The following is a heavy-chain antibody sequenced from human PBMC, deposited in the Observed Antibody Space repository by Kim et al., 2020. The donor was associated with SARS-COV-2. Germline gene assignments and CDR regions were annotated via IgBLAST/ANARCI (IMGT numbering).Heavy chain of an antibody. Sequence: ASVKVSCKASGYTFTSYGISWVRQAPGQGLEWMGWISAYNGNTNYAQKLQGRVTMTTETSTSTAYMELRSLRYDDTAVYYCARGPRITMIVVVITTDNWFDPWGQGTLVTVSS. J-gene: IGHJ5*02. V-gene: IGHV1-18*04. CDR3: ARGPRITMIVVVITTDNWFDP. CDR2: ISAYNGNT. D-gene: IGHD3-22*01. CDR1: GYTFTSYG.